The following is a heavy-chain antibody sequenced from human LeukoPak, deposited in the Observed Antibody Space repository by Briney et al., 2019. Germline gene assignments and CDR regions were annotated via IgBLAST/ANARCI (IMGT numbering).Heavy chain of an antibody. CDR3: ARDGEYGDRNWLDL. CDR1: GFTVSNYC. Sequence: GGSLRLSCAASGFTVSNYCMTYIRQAPGKGLEWVSPITPECTHHTNADFVKGVFTISRDNAQNSLYLQMNCLRVEDTALYYCARDGEYGDRNWLDLWGQGTLVTVSS. D-gene: IGHD4-17*01. J-gene: IGHJ5*02. CDR2: ITPECTHH. V-gene: IGHV3-11*01.